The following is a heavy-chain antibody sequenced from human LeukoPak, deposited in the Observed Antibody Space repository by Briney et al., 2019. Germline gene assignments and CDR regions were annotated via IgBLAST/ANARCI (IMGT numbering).Heavy chain of an antibody. V-gene: IGHV4-4*09. J-gene: IGHJ5*02. D-gene: IGHD3-10*01. CDR1: GGSISSYY. CDR3: ARHGSVRSPLGP. Sequence: PSETLSLTCTVSGGSISSYYWSWIRQPPGKGLEWIGYIYATGSTNYNPSPKSRVTISVDTSKNQFSLNLRSVTAADTAVYYSARHGSVRSPLGPWGQGTLVTVSS. CDR2: IYATGST.